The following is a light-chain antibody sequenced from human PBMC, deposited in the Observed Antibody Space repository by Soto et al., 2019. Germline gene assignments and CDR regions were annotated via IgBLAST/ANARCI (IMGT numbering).Light chain of an antibody. Sequence: QAVVTQEPSLTVSPGGTVTLTCASSTGAVTSGNYPSWFQQKPGQAPRTLIYTTDDKHSWTPARVSGSLLGGKAALTLSGVQSEDEAEYYCLLYYGGAHLVFGGGTKVTVL. CDR3: LLYYGGAHLV. V-gene: IGLV7-43*01. CDR2: TTD. CDR1: TGAVTSGNY. J-gene: IGLJ3*02.